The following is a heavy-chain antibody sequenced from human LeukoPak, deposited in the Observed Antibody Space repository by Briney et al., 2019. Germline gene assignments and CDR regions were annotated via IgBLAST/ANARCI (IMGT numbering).Heavy chain of an antibody. J-gene: IGHJ4*02. CDR1: GFTFSSYG. D-gene: IGHD1-26*01. V-gene: IGHV3-33*01. CDR2: IWYDGSNK. CDR3: ARDRAEWELLRYFDY. Sequence: GGSLRLSCAASGFTFSSYGMHWVRQAPDKGLEWVAVIWYDGSNKYYADSVKGRFTVSRDDPKNTLYLQMNSLRAEDTAVYYCARDRAEWELLRYFDYWGQGTLVTVSS.